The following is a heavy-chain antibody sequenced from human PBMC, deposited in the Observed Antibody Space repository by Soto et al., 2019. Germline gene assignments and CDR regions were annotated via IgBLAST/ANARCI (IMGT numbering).Heavy chain of an antibody. CDR2: ISNSDGTT. CDR3: ARALFHSIGGPL. D-gene: IGHD6-19*01. CDR1: GFTFSSYA. V-gene: IGHV3-23*01. Sequence: GGSLRLSCAASGFTFSSYAMSWVRQAPGKGLEWVSGISNSDGTTYYADSVKGRFTISRDTSKNQFSLNLRSVTAADTAVYYCARALFHSIGGPLWGQGTLVTVSS. J-gene: IGHJ4*02.